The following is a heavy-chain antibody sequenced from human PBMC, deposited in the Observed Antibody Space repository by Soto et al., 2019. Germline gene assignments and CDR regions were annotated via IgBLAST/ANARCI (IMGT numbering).Heavy chain of an antibody. Sequence: GGSLRLSCAASGFTFSSYGMHWVRQAPGKGLEWVAVIWYDGSNKYYTDSVKGRFTISRDNSKNTLYLQMNSLRAEDTAVYYCARAQNRITIFGVVTSPDYWGQGTLVTSPQ. CDR1: GFTFSSYG. V-gene: IGHV3-33*01. CDR2: IWYDGSNK. D-gene: IGHD3-3*01. J-gene: IGHJ4*02. CDR3: ARAQNRITIFGVVTSPDY.